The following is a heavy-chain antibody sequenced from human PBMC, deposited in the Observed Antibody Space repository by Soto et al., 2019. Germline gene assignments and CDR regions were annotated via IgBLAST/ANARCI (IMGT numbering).Heavy chain of an antibody. Sequence: SETLFLTCTVSGGSISSGGYYWSWIRQHPGKGLEWIGYIYYSGSTYYNPSLKSRVTISVDTSKNQFSLKLSSVTAADTAVYYCARDGVQAIIAGYGMDVWGQGTTVTVSS. CDR3: ARDGVQAIIAGYGMDV. D-gene: IGHD6-13*01. CDR1: GGSISSGGYY. J-gene: IGHJ6*02. V-gene: IGHV4-31*03. CDR2: IYYSGST.